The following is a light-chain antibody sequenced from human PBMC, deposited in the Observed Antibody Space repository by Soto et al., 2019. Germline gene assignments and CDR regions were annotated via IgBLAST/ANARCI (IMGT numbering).Light chain of an antibody. V-gene: IGKV3-20*01. CDR3: QQYGTSSWT. CDR2: GAS. Sequence: IVLTQTPATLSLSPGKRATLSCRASHSVSSRYLAWYQQRPGQAPRLLIYGASTRAAGIPDRFSGSGSGTDFTLPISRLEPEDSAVYHCQQYGTSSWTFGQGTKVEIK. J-gene: IGKJ1*01. CDR1: HSVSSRY.